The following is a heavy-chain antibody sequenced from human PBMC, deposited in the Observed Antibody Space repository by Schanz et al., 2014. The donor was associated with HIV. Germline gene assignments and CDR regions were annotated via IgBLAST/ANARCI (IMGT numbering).Heavy chain of an antibody. J-gene: IGHJ6*02. D-gene: IGHD3-22*01. V-gene: IGHV3-30*18. CDR3: AKVLIPMIAVPYYGMDV. CDR2: ISYDGSNK. CDR1: GFTFSTYW. Sequence: EQLVESGGDLVQPGGSLKLSCAASGFTFSTYWMHWVRQAPGKGLEWVAFISYDGSNKYYADSVKGRFTISRDNSKNTLYLQMNSLRAEDTAVYYCAKVLIPMIAVPYYGMDVWGQGTTVTVSS.